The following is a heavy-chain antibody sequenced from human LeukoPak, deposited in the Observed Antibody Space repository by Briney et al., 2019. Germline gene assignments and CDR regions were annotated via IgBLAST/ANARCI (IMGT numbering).Heavy chain of an antibody. CDR1: GFTVSSNY. V-gene: IGHV3-53*01. CDR2: IYTGGST. CDR3: AKAPVTSCRGAYCYPFDS. D-gene: IGHD2-21*01. J-gene: IGHJ4*02. Sequence: GGSLRLSRAASGFTVSSNYMRWVRQAPGKGLEWVSVIYTGGSTYYADSVKGRFTISRDNSKNTLYLQMNSLRAEDAAVYFCAKAPVTSCRGAYCYPFDSWGQGTLVTVSS.